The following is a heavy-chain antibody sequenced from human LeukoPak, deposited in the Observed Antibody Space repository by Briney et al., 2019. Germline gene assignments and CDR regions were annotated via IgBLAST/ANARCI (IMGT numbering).Heavy chain of an antibody. J-gene: IGHJ6*02. CDR3: ARDVACTSTSCYFGGDYYYYGMDV. V-gene: IGHV3-21*01. Sequence: GGSLRLSCAAPGFTFSSYSMNWVRQTPGKGLEWVSSISSSSSYIFYADSVKGRFTISRDNAKNSLYLQMNGLRAEDTAVYYCARDVACTSTSCYFGGDYYYYGMDVWGQGTTVTVSS. CDR2: ISSSSSYI. CDR1: GFTFSSYS. D-gene: IGHD2-2*01.